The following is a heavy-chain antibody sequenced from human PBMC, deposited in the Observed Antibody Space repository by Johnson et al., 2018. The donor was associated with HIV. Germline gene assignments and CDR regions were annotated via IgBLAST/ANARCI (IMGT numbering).Heavy chain of an antibody. CDR3: ARGISNWNYFDDDAFDI. CDR1: GFTFSNAW. J-gene: IGHJ3*02. CDR2: IYSGGST. V-gene: IGHV3-66*01. Sequence: VESGGGLVKPGGSLRLSCAASGFTFSNAWMSWVRQAPGKGLEWVSVIYSGGSTYYADSVKGRFTISRDNSKNTLYLQMNSLRAEDTAVYYCARGISNWNYFDDDAFDIWGQGTMVTVSS. D-gene: IGHD1-7*01.